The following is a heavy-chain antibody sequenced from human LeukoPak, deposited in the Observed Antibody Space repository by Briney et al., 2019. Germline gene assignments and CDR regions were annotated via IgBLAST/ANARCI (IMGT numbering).Heavy chain of an antibody. D-gene: IGHD1-26*01. Sequence: SETLSLTCTVSGGSIRSYFWSWIRQPPGKGLEWIGYIDYSGGTNYNPSLKSRVTISVDTSKNQSSLRLSSVTAADTAVYYCARAVGATPPSFDYWGQGTLVTVSS. CDR2: IDYSGGT. CDR3: ARAVGATPPSFDY. J-gene: IGHJ4*02. V-gene: IGHV4-59*01. CDR1: GGSIRSYF.